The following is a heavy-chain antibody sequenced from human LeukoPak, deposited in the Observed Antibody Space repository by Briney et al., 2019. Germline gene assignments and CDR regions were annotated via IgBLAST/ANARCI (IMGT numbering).Heavy chain of an antibody. D-gene: IGHD2-15*01. CDR1: GYTFTRYG. J-gene: IGHJ5*02. V-gene: IGHV1-18*01. Sequence: ASVKVSCKASGYTFTRYGISWVRQAPGQGPEWMGWIGAYNGNTNYAQKLQGRVTMTTDTSTSTAYMELRSLRSDDTAVYYCGRCRGSCYSWFDPWGEGTLVSVSS. CDR3: GRCRGSCYSWFDP. CDR2: IGAYNGNT.